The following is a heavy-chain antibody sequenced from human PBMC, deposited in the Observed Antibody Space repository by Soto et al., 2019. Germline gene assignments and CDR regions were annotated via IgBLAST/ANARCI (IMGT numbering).Heavy chain of an antibody. Sequence: AASVKVSCTASGYTFTSYYMHWVRQAPGQGLEWMGIINPSGGSTSYAQKFQGRVTMTRDTSASTAYMELSSLRSEDTAVCYCARVPYYDFWSGSHWFDPWGQGTLVTVSS. CDR3: ARVPYYDFWSGSHWFDP. D-gene: IGHD3-3*01. V-gene: IGHV1-46*01. CDR1: GYTFTSYY. CDR2: INPSGGST. J-gene: IGHJ5*02.